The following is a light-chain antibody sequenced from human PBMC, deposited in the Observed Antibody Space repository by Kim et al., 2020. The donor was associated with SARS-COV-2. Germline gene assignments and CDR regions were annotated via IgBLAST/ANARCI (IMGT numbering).Light chain of an antibody. CDR3: QQYYSTSLT. Sequence: DIVMTQSPDSLAVSLGERATINCKSSQSVLYSSNNKNYLAWYQQKPGQPPKLLIYWASTRESGVPDRFSGSGSGTDFTLTISSLQADDVAVYYCQQYYSTSLTFGQGTKVDIK. J-gene: IGKJ1*01. CDR1: QSVLYSSNNKNY. V-gene: IGKV4-1*01. CDR2: WAS.